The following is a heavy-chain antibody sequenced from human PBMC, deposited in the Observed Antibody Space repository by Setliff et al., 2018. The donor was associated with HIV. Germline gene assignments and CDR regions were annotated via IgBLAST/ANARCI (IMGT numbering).Heavy chain of an antibody. V-gene: IGHV3-21*01. Sequence: ETLSLTCVAYGGSLSSYYWNWIRQAPGKGLEWVSSISGSGSHIFYADSVKGRFTISRDNAKNSLYLQMHNLTVEDTAVYYCARGPLEGYSFWRGYYADFYCFDYWGQGTLVTVSS. CDR3: ARGPLEGYSFWRGYYADFYCFDY. D-gene: IGHD3-3*01. CDR1: GGSLSSYY. J-gene: IGHJ4*02. CDR2: ISGSGSHI.